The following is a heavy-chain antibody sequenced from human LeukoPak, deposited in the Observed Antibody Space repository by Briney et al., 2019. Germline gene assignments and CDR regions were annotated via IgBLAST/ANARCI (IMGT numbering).Heavy chain of an antibody. CDR3: ARSGHEYYFDY. J-gene: IGHJ4*02. Sequence: RASVKVSCKASGGTFSSYAISWVRQAPGQGLEWMGRIIPILGIANYAQKFQGRVTITADKSTSTAYMELSSLRSEDTAVYYCARSGHEYYFDYWGQGTLVTVSS. CDR2: IIPILGIA. V-gene: IGHV1-69*04. D-gene: IGHD3-10*01. CDR1: GGTFSSYA.